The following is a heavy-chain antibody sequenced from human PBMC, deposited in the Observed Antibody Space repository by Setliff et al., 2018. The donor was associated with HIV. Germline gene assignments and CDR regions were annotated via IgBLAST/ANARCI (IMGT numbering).Heavy chain of an antibody. V-gene: IGHV3-33*01. D-gene: IGHD6-19*01. CDR1: GFTFSDYG. J-gene: IGHJ4*02. Sequence: GGSLRLSCAASGFTFSDYGMHWVRQAPGKGLEWVAVIWFDGSSKYYADSVKGRFTISRDNSKSTLYLQMNSLGVEDTAVYYCVIGDRYSTGWGFDYWGQGTLVTVSS. CDR3: VIGDRYSTGWGFDY. CDR2: IWFDGSSK.